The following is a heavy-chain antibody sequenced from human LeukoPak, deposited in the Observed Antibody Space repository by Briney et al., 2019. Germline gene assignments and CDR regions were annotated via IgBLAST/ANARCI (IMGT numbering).Heavy chain of an antibody. CDR2: IKSKTDGGTT. CDR1: GLPFSNAW. V-gene: IGHV3-15*01. Sequence: PGGCLRLSCGASGLPFSNAWMTWVRPAPGKGLEWVGRIKSKTDGGTTDYAAPVKGRFTLSRDDSKNTLYLQMNSPKTEDTAVYFCSMYQRGACDIWGQGTMVTVSS. J-gene: IGHJ3*02. CDR3: SMYQRGACDI. D-gene: IGHD2-2*01.